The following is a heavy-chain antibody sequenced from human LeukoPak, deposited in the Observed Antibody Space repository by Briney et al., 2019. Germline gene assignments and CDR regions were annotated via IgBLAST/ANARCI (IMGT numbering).Heavy chain of an antibody. Sequence: PGGSLRLSCAASGLTFSSYAMSWVRQARGRGLEWVSAISGSGGSTYYADSVKGRFTISRDNSKNTLYLQMNSLRAEDTAVYYCAKDLIIHPYYYGMDVWGQGTTVTVSS. V-gene: IGHV3-23*01. CDR1: GLTFSSYA. CDR2: ISGSGGST. J-gene: IGHJ6*02. D-gene: IGHD3-3*01. CDR3: AKDLIIHPYYYGMDV.